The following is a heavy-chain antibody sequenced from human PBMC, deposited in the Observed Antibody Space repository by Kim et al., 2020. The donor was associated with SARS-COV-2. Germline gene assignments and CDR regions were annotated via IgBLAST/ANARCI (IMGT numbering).Heavy chain of an antibody. CDR2: T. Sequence: TSYSQKLQGRVTITWYTSASTAYMDLTSLRIEDTAVYYCARERIGGSFDYWGQGTRVTVSS. V-gene: IGHV1-3*01. CDR3: ARERIGGSFDY. J-gene: IGHJ4*02.